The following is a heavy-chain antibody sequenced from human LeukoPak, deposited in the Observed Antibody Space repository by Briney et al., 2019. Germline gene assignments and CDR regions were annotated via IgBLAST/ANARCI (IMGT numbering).Heavy chain of an antibody. J-gene: IGHJ4*02. CDR3: ARGPPGHY. CDR2: VYYSGST. CDR1: GGSISSITYY. V-gene: IGHV4-39*07. Sequence: SETLSLTCTVSGGSISSITYYWGWIRQPPGKGLEWIGSVYYSGSTYYNPSLKSRVTISVDTSKNQFSLKLSSVTAADTAVYYCARGPPGHYWGQGTLVTVSS. D-gene: IGHD1-14*01.